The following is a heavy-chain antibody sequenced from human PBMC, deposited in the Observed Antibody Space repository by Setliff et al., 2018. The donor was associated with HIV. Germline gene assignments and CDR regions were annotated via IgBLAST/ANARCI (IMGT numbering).Heavy chain of an antibody. CDR3: ARDRVPFRYTG. CDR1: GASMRGHY. D-gene: IGHD5-18*01. CDR2: IYDSGST. J-gene: IGHJ4*02. Sequence: SETLSLTCTVSGASMRGHYWNWIRQPPGKTLEWIGYIYDSGSTNYNPSLKSRVTISVDTSKNQFSLKLSSVTAADTAVYYCARDRVPFRYTGWGQGTLVTVS. V-gene: IGHV4-59*11.